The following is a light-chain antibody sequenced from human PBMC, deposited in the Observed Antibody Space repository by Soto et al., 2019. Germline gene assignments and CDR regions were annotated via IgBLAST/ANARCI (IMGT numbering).Light chain of an antibody. CDR2: HAS. J-gene: IGKJ1*01. V-gene: IGKV1-5*01. CDR3: QQYNSYSPT. CDR1: QSISTW. Sequence: DIQITHSPSTLSASVVDRVLITCRASQSISTWLAWYQQQPGKAPKLLIYHASSLESGVPSRFSGSGSGTEFTLTISSLQPDDFATYYCQQYNSYSPTCGQGTKVDI.